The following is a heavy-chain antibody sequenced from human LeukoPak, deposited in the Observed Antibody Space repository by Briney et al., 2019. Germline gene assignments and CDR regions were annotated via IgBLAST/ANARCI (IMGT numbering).Heavy chain of an antibody. CDR2: ITSRSSYI. CDR3: ARDGGGYCSSTSCYNEDYYYYYGMDV. J-gene: IGHJ6*02. V-gene: IGHV3-21*04. D-gene: IGHD2-2*02. Sequence: GGSLRLSCAASGFTLSSYSINWVPQAPGKGLEWVSSITSRSSYIYYADPVKGRSTISRDNAKNSLYLQMHSLRAEDTAVYYCARDGGGYCSSTSCYNEDYYYYYGMDVWGQGTTVTVSS. CDR1: GFTLSSYS.